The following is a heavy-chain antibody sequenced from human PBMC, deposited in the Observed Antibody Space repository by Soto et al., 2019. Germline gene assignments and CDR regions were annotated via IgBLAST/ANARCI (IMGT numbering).Heavy chain of an antibody. CDR1: GFTFSSYA. CDR2: ISGSGGST. D-gene: IGHD6-13*01. J-gene: IGHJ4*02. Sequence: PGGSLRLSCAASGFTFSSYAMSWVRQAPGKGLEWASAISGSGGSTYYADSVKGRFTISRDNSKNTLYLQMNSLRAEDTAVYYCAKDPSSYSSSWYFDYWGQGTLVTVSS. CDR3: AKDPSSYSSSWYFDY. V-gene: IGHV3-23*01.